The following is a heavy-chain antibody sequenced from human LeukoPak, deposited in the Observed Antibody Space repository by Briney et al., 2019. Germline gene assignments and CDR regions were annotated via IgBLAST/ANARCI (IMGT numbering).Heavy chain of an antibody. CDR1: GYTFTGYY. D-gene: IGHD3-3*01. V-gene: IGHV1-2*02. J-gene: IGHJ6*02. CDR3: ARDREYYDFWSGYPPDYGMDV. Sequence: ASVKVSCKASGYTFTGYYMHWVRQAPGQGLEWIGWINPNSGGTNYAQKFQGRVTMTRDTSISTAYMELSRLRSDDTAVYYCARDREYYDFWSGYPPDYGMDVWGQGTTVTVSS. CDR2: INPNSGGT.